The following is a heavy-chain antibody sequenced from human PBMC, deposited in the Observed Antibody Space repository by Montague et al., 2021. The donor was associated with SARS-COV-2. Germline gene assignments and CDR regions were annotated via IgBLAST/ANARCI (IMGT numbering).Heavy chain of an antibody. V-gene: IGHV6-1*01. CDR1: GDSVSSNSAA. J-gene: IGHJ4*02. Sequence: CAISGDSVSSNSAAWNWIRQSPSRGLEWLGRTYYRSKWYNDYAVSVTSRITINPDTSKNQFSLQLNSVTPEDTAVYYCARDGGLYSSSWYLGYFDYWGQGTLVTVSS. CDR2: TYYRSKWYN. D-gene: IGHD6-13*01. CDR3: ARDGGLYSSSWYLGYFDY.